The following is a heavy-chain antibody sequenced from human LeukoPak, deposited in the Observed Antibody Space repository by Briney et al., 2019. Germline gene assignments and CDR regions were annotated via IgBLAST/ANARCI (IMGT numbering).Heavy chain of an antibody. V-gene: IGHV3-23*01. J-gene: IGHJ4*02. CDR2: ISGSGGST. D-gene: IGHD3-9*01. CDR3: ARSSDWIFEY. CDR1: GFTFSSYA. Sequence: GGSLRLSCAASGFTFSSYAMSWVRQAPGKGLEWVSAISGSGGSTYYADSVKGRFTISRDNAKNTLYLQMNSLRADDTAVYYCARSSDWIFEYWGQGTLVTVSS.